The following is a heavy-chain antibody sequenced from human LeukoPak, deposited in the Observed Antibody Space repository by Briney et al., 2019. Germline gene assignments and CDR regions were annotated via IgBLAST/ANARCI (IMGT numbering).Heavy chain of an antibody. D-gene: IGHD2-2*01. J-gene: IGHJ4*02. Sequence: GESLKISCKGSGYSFTSYWIAWVRQMPGKGLEWMGIIYPGDSDTRYSPSFQGQVTISADKSISTAYLQWSSLKAPDTAMYYCARPYCSSSTCSQSGDYWGQGTLVTVSS. CDR1: GYSFTSYW. V-gene: IGHV5-51*01. CDR2: IYPGDSDT. CDR3: ARPYCSSSTCSQSGDY.